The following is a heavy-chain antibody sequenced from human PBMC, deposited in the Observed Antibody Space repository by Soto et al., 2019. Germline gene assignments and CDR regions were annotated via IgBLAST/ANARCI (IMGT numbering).Heavy chain of an antibody. V-gene: IGHV3-30-3*01. Sequence: PGGSLRLSCAASGFTFSSYAMHWVRQAPGKGLEWVAVISYDGSNKYYADSVKGRFTISRDNSKNTLYLQMNSLRAEDTAVYYCAKDKRPLLWFGELSPRYYYGMDVWGQGTTVTVSS. CDR3: AKDKRPLLWFGELSPRYYYGMDV. D-gene: IGHD3-10*01. CDR1: GFTFSSYA. CDR2: ISYDGSNK. J-gene: IGHJ6*02.